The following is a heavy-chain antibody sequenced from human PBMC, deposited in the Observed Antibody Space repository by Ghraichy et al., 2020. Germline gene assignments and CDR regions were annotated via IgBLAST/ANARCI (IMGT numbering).Heavy chain of an antibody. J-gene: IGHJ4*02. D-gene: IGHD3-16*01. V-gene: IGHV3-33*01. Sequence: LSLTCAASGFTFSSYGMHWVRQAPGKGLEWVAVIWYDGSNKYYADSVKGRFTISRDNSKNTLYLQMNSLRAEDTAVYYCARDEAQLGYFDYWGQGTLVTVSS. CDR2: IWYDGSNK. CDR3: ARDEAQLGYFDY. CDR1: GFTFSSYG.